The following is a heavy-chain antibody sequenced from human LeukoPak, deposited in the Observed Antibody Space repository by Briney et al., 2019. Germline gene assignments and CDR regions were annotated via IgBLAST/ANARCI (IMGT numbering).Heavy chain of an antibody. D-gene: IGHD2-2*01. CDR3: ARVPYCSSTSCYGTLEKGPYFQH. Sequence: EASVKVSCKASGGTFSSYAISWVRQAPGQGLEGMGGFIPIFGTANYAQKFQGRVTITADESTSTAYMELSSLRSEDTAVYYCARVPYCSSTSCYGTLEKGPYFQHWGQGTLVTVSS. CDR2: FIPIFGTA. CDR1: GGTFSSYA. J-gene: IGHJ1*01. V-gene: IGHV1-69*13.